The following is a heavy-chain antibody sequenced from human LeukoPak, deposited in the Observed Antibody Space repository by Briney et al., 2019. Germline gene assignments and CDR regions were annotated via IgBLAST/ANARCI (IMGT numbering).Heavy chain of an antibody. J-gene: IGHJ4*02. CDR2: ISSSSSYI. CDR1: GFTFSSYS. Sequence: GGSLRLSCAASGFTFSSYSMNWVRQAPGKGLEWVSSISSSSSYIYYADSVKGRFTISRDNAKNSLYLQMNSLRAEDTAVYYCARALPAAAHTSFDYWGQGTLVTVSS. CDR3: ARALPAAAHTSFDY. D-gene: IGHD6-13*01. V-gene: IGHV3-21*01.